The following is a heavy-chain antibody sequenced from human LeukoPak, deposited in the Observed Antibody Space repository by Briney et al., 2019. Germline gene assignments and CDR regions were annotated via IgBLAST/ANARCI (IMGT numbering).Heavy chain of an antibody. J-gene: IGHJ4*02. D-gene: IGHD5-24*01. CDR2: IKQDGSKK. CDR3: TRVGYIDEGIDY. CDR1: GLPFSSYW. V-gene: IGHV3-7*04. Sequence: PGGSLRLSCVASGLPFSSYWMTWARQAPGKGLEWVANIKQDGSKKSYVDSVKGRFTISRDNAKNSLYLQMNSLRAEDTAIYYCTRVGYIDEGIDYWGQGTLVTVSS.